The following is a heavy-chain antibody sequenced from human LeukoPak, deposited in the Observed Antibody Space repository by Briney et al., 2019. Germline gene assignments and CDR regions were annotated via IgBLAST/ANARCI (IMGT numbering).Heavy chain of an antibody. J-gene: IGHJ4*02. V-gene: IGHV4-39*07. D-gene: IGHD1-26*01. Sequence: PSETLSLTCTVSGGSISSSGYYWGWIRQPPGKGLEWIGSIYYSGSTYYNPSLKSRVTISVDTSKNQFSLKLSSVTAADTAVYYCARARIHWDFNSGSYAYFDYWGQGTLVAVSS. CDR3: ARARIHWDFNSGSYAYFDY. CDR2: IYYSGST. CDR1: GGSISSSGYY.